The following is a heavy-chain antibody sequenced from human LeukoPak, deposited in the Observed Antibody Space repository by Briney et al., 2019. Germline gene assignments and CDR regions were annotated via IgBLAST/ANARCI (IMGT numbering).Heavy chain of an antibody. CDR1: GFSFSFYS. Sequence: PGGSLRLSCAASGFSFSFYSWNWVRQAPGKGLEWVSSISSTSTFIYYADSVKGRFTISRDNSKNTLYLQMNSLRAEDTAVYYCARDSTSGYYSPGEYWGQGTLVIVSS. CDR2: ISSTSTFI. D-gene: IGHD3-22*01. CDR3: ARDSTSGYYSPGEY. V-gene: IGHV3-21*01. J-gene: IGHJ4*02.